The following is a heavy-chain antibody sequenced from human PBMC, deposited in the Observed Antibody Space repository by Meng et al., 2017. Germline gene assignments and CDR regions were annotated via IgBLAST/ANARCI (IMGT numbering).Heavy chain of an antibody. Sequence: QVQLQESGPGLVKPSETLSLTCTVSGGSISSYYWSWIRQPPGKGLEWIGYIYYSGSTNYNPSLKSRVTISVDTSKNQFSLKLSSVTAADTAVYYCARDHSGSYPNWGQGTLVTVSS. CDR3: ARDHSGSYPN. CDR1: GGSISSYY. CDR2: IYYSGST. D-gene: IGHD1-26*01. V-gene: IGHV4-59*01. J-gene: IGHJ4*02.